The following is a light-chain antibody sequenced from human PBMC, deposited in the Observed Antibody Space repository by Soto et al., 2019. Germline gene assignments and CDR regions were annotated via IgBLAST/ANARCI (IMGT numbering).Light chain of an antibody. J-gene: IGKJ1*01. CDR3: QQYNNWPKT. CDR2: GAS. CDR1: QSVSSN. V-gene: IGKV3-15*01. Sequence: EAVLTQSPTTMNMSPGERATLSCRASQSVSSNLAWYQQKPGQAPRLLIYGASTRATGIPARFSGSGSGTEFTLTISSLQSEDFAVYTCQQYNNWPKTVGQGTKV.